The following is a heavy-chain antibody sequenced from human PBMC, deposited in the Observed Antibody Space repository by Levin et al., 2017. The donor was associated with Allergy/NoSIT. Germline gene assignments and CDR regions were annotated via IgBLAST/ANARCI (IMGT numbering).Heavy chain of an antibody. CDR2: IYYSGST. J-gene: IGHJ4*02. Sequence: SETLSLTCTVSGGSISSSSYYWGWIRQPPGKGLEWIGSIYYSGSTYYNPSLKSRVTISVDTSKNQFSLKLSSVTAADTAVYYCARHVGVGGYDILTGYSSPYFDYWGQGTLVTVSS. D-gene: IGHD3-9*01. CDR1: GGSISSSSYY. V-gene: IGHV4-39*01. CDR3: ARHVGVGGYDILTGYSSPYFDY.